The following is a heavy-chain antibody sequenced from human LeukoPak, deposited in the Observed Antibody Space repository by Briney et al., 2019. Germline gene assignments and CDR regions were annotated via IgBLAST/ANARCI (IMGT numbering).Heavy chain of an antibody. V-gene: IGHV1-2*02. D-gene: IGHD1-20*01. CDR1: GYTFAGYY. CDR2: INPNSGGT. CDR3: ARGINWNDARDY. J-gene: IGHJ4*02. Sequence: ASVKVSCKASGYTFAGYYMHWVRQAPGQGLEWMGWINPNSGGTNYAQKFQGRVTMTRDTSISTAYMELSRLRSDDTAVYYCARGINWNDARDYWGQGTLVTVSS.